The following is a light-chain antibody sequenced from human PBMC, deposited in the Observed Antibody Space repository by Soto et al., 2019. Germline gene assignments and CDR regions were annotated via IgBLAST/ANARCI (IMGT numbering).Light chain of an antibody. CDR1: QSVSGVY. Sequence: VLTQSPGTLSLSAGQRATLSCRASQSVSGVYLAWYQQKSGQAPRLLIYGASSRATDIPDRFSGSGSGMDFALTISRLEAEDSAVYYCQKYGDSSITFGQGTRLEIK. CDR2: GAS. J-gene: IGKJ5*01. V-gene: IGKV3-20*01. CDR3: QKYGDSSIT.